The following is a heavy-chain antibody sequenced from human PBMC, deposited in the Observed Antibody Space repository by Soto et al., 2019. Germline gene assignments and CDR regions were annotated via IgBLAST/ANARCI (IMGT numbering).Heavy chain of an antibody. V-gene: IGHV4-34*01. D-gene: IGHD5-18*01. CDR2: INHSGST. CDR3: ARLVRGGQYSYGLAPGRFFDY. Sequence: LETLSLTCTVSRGSISRYYFSWIRQPPGKGLEWIGEINHSGSTNYNPSLKSRVTISVDTSKNQFSLKLRSVTAADTAVYYCARLVRGGQYSYGLAPGRFFDYWGQGTLVTVSS. CDR1: RGSISRYY. J-gene: IGHJ4*02.